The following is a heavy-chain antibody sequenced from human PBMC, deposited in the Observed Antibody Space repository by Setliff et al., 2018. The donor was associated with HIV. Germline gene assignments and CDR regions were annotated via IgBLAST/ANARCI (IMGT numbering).Heavy chain of an antibody. J-gene: IGHJ4*02. D-gene: IGHD1-1*01. V-gene: IGHV4-39*02. CDR3: TREGRGDPAMATTRIDY. CDR2: IYYPGFA. CDR1: GDSISSGSYF. Sequence: NPSETLSLTCSVSGDSISSGSYFWGWIRQTPGKGLEWIGNIYYPGFAYYNPSLKSRVTISLDTSKTHFFLNWTSVTDADTAVYFCTREGRGDPAMATTRIDYWGQGKLVTVSS.